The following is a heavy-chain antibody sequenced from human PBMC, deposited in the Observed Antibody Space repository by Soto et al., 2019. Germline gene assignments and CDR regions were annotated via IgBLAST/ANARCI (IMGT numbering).Heavy chain of an antibody. Sequence: SETLSLTCTVSGGSISSGGYYWSWIRQHPGKGLEWIGYIYYSGSTYYNPSLKSRVTISVDTSKNQFSLKLSSVTAADTAVYYCAREVHSYGPRGHNWFDPWGQGTLVTVSS. V-gene: IGHV4-31*03. CDR2: IYYSGST. D-gene: IGHD5-18*01. CDR1: GGSISSGGYY. CDR3: AREVHSYGPRGHNWFDP. J-gene: IGHJ5*02.